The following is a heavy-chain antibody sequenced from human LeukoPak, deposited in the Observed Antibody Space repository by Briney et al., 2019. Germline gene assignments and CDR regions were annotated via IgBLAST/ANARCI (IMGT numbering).Heavy chain of an antibody. CDR1: GYTFTGYY. Sequence: GASVKVSCKASGYTFTGYYMHWARQAPGQGLEWMGWINPNSGGTNYAQKFQGRVTMTRDTSISTAYMELSRLRSDDTAVYYCARDHSVVVPPAGFDYWGQGTLVTVSS. J-gene: IGHJ4*02. D-gene: IGHD2-2*01. V-gene: IGHV1-2*02. CDR3: ARDHSVVVPPAGFDY. CDR2: INPNSGGT.